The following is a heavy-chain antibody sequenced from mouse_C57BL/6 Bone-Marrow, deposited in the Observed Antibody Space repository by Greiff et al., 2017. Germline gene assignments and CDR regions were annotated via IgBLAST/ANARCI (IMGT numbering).Heavy chain of an antibody. CDR1: GYTFTDYN. D-gene: IGHD3-3*01. V-gene: IGHV1-22*01. CDR2: INPNNGGT. J-gene: IGHJ2*01. CDR3: ARNPGPGYFDY. Sequence: VQLQQSGPELVKPGASVKMSCKASGYTFTDYNMHWVQQSHGKSLAWIGYINPNNGGTSYNQQFKGKATLTVNKSSSTAYMELRSLTSEDSAVYYCARNPGPGYFDYWGKGTTLTVAS.